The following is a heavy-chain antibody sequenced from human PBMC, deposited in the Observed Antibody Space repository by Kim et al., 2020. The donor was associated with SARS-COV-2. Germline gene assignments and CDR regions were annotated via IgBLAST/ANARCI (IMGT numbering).Heavy chain of an antibody. V-gene: IGHV3-48*02. J-gene: IGHJ4*02. D-gene: IGHD3-10*01. CDR2: ISSSSSTI. CDR3: ARGYGSGSYPRIDS. Sequence: GGSLRLSCAASGFTFSSYTMNWVRQAPGKGLEWLSYISSSSSTIYYADSVKGRFTISRDNAKNSLYLQMNRLRDEDTAVYYCARGYGSGSYPRIDSWGQGTLVTVSS. CDR1: GFTFSSYT.